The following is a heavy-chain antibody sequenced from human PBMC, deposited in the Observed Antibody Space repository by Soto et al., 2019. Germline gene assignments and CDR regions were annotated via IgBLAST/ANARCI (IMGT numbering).Heavy chain of an antibody. CDR2: IYYSGST. D-gene: IGHD6-6*01. CDR3: ARVVYSSSQRFLARWSDP. J-gene: IGHJ5*02. V-gene: IGHV4-30-4*01. CDR1: GGPISSGDYY. Sequence: SETLSLTCTVSGGPISSGDYYWSWIRQPPGKGLEWIGYIYYSGSTYYNPSLQSRVTISVDTSKNQFSLKLSSVTAADTAVYYCARVVYSSSQRFLARWSDPWGQGTLVTVS.